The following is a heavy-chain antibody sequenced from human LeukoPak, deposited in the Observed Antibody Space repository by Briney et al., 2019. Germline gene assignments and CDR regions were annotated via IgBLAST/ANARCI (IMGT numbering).Heavy chain of an antibody. D-gene: IGHD1-26*01. CDR3: AKAPKIVGTSPFDY. CDR1: GFTFSSYA. CDR2: ISGSGGGT. Sequence: GGSLRLSCAASGFTFSSYAMSWVRQAPGKGLEWVSGISGSGGGTYYADSAKGRFTISRDNSKNTLYLQMNSLRAEDTAVYYCAKAPKIVGTSPFDYWGQGTLVTVSS. J-gene: IGHJ4*02. V-gene: IGHV3-23*01.